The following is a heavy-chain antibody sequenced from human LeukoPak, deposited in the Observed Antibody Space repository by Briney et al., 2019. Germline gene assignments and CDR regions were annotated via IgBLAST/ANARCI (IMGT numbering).Heavy chain of an antibody. CDR3: TTDPDSSSWYRYYFDY. Sequence: GGSLRLSCAASGFTFSNAWMSWVRQAPGKGLEWVGRIKSKTDGGTTDYAAPVKGGFTISRDDSKNTLYLQMNSLKTEDTAVYYCTTDPDSSSWYRYYFDYWGQGTLVTVSS. V-gene: IGHV3-15*01. CDR2: IKSKTDGGTT. CDR1: GFTFSNAW. D-gene: IGHD6-13*01. J-gene: IGHJ4*02.